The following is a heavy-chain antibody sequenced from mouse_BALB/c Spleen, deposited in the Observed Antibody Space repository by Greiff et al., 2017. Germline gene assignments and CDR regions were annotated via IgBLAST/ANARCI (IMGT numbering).Heavy chain of an antibody. Sequence: QVQLKQSGAELVRPGTSVKISCKASGYTFTNYWLGWVKQRPGHGLEWIGDIYPGGGYTNYNEKFKGKATLTADTSSSTAYLQLSSLKSEDSAVYFCASGGTGVFDYWGQGTTLTVSS. D-gene: IGHD4-1*01. CDR1: GYTFTNYW. CDR2: IYPGGGYT. V-gene: IGHV1-63*02. J-gene: IGHJ2*01. CDR3: ASGGTGVFDY.